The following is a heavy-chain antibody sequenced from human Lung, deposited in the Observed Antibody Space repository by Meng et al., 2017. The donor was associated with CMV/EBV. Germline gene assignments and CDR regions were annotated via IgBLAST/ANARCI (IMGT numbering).Heavy chain of an antibody. V-gene: IGHV3-15*01. CDR2: IKSKTDGGTT. Sequence: GGSXRLSCAASGFTFSNAWMSWVRQAPGKGLEWVGRIKSKTDGGTTDYAAPVKGRFTISRDDSKNTLYLQMNSLKTEDTAVYYCTPYPLDYYDSSGYYPTYRGYCAYWXQGTXVTVSS. CDR3: TPYPLDYYDSSGYYPTYRGYCAY. J-gene: IGHJ4*02. CDR1: GFTFSNAW. D-gene: IGHD3-22*01.